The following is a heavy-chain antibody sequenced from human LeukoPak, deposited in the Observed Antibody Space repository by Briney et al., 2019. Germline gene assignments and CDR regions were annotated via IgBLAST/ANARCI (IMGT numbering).Heavy chain of an antibody. J-gene: IGHJ5*02. Sequence: SETLSLTCAVYGGSFSGYYWSWIRQPPGKGLEWIGEINHSGSTNYNPSLKSRVTISVDTSKNQFSLKLSSVTAADTAVYYCARGRVLRFLEWFDWFDPWGQGTLVTVSS. D-gene: IGHD3-3*01. V-gene: IGHV4-34*01. CDR2: INHSGST. CDR1: GGSFSGYY. CDR3: ARGRVLRFLEWFDWFDP.